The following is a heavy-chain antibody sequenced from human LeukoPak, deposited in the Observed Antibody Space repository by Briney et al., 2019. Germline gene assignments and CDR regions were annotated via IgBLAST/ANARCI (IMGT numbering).Heavy chain of an antibody. D-gene: IGHD1-26*01. Sequence: ESLKISCRGSGYSFTNYWIGWVRQMPGKGLEWMGIIYPGGSDTRYSPSFQGQVTISADKSFSTAYLQWSSLKASDTAMYYCARHHSGSYLDFWGQGTLVSVSS. CDR2: IYPGGSDT. CDR1: GYSFTNYW. V-gene: IGHV5-51*01. J-gene: IGHJ4*02. CDR3: ARHHSGSYLDF.